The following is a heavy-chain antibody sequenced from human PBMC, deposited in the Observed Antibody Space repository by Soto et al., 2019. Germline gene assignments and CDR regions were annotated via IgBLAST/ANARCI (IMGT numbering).Heavy chain of an antibody. CDR3: ARGPRGTTSWFDP. CDR2: IHSDGSIT. D-gene: IGHD3-16*01. V-gene: IGHV3-74*01. CDR1: GFTFSSYW. Sequence: AVGSLRLSCAASGFTFSSYWMHWVRQAPGKGLVWVSRIHSDGSITTYADSVKGRFTISRDNAKNTLYLQMNSLTAEDTAVYYCARGPRGTTSWFDPWGQGTLVTVSS. J-gene: IGHJ5*02.